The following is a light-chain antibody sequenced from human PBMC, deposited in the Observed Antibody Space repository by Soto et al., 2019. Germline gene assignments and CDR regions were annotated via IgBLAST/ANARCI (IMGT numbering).Light chain of an antibody. Sequence: DIQMTQSPSTLSASVGDRVTITCLASQSISSWLAWYQQKPGKAPKLLIYDASSLESGVPSRFSGSGSGTEFTLTISSLQPEDFATYYCQQANSFPFTFGQGTRLEIK. V-gene: IGKV1-5*01. CDR1: QSISSW. CDR2: DAS. CDR3: QQANSFPFT. J-gene: IGKJ5*01.